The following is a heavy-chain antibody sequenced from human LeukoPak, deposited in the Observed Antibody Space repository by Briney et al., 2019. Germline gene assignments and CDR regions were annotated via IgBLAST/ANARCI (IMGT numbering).Heavy chain of an antibody. V-gene: IGHV4-34*01. CDR2: INHSGST. Sequence: PSETLSLTCAVYGGSFSGYYWSWIRQPPGKGLGWIGEINHSGSTNYNPSLKSRVTISVDTSKNQFSLKLSSVTAADTAVYYCARGLRRRRLDYWGQGTLVTVSS. D-gene: IGHD3-3*01. J-gene: IGHJ4*02. CDR3: ARGLRRRRLDY. CDR1: GGSFSGYY.